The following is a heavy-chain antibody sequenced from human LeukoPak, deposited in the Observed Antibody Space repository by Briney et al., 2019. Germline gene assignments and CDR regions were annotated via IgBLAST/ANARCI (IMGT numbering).Heavy chain of an antibody. J-gene: IGHJ4*02. CDR3: ARDTKDY. Sequence: GGSLRLSCEASGFTFNTYSMNWARQAPGKGLQWVSSISSSSSYIYYAGSVKGRFTISRDNAKNSLYLEMNSLRAEDTGVYFCARDTKDYWGQGSLVVVSS. CDR1: GFTFNTYS. V-gene: IGHV3-21*01. D-gene: IGHD2-2*01. CDR2: ISSSSSYI.